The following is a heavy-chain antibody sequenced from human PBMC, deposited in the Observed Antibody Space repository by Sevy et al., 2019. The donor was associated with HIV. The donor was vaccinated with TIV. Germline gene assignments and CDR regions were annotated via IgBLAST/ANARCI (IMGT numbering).Heavy chain of an antibody. D-gene: IGHD3-22*01. Sequence: SETLSLTCTVSGVSISSFYWSWIRQPPGKGLEWIGNIYYSGSTNYNPSLKSRVTISVDTSKNPFSLKLSSVTAADTAVYYCARRYFYDSRGSTVFDYWGQGTLVTVSS. V-gene: IGHV4-59*13. CDR2: IYYSGST. J-gene: IGHJ4*02. CDR1: GVSISSFY. CDR3: ARRYFYDSRGSTVFDY.